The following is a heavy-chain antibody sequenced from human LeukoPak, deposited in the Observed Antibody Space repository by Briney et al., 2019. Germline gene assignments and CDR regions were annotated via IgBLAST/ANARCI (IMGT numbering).Heavy chain of an antibody. CDR1: GGSISSYY. V-gene: IGHV4-4*09. Sequence: SETLSLTCTVSGGSISSYYWSWIRQPPGKGLEWIGHIYTSGSTNYNPSLKSRVTISVDTSKNQFSLKLSSVTAADTAVYYCARHVHSYGPDYYYYMDVWGKGTTVTVSS. CDR3: ARHVHSYGPDYYYYMDV. D-gene: IGHD5-18*01. CDR2: IYTSGST. J-gene: IGHJ6*03.